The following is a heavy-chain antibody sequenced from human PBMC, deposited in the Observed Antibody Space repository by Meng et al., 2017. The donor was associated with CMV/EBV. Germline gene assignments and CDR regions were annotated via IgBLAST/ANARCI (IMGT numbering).Heavy chain of an antibody. CDR3: ATVILVVVAATHAFDF. J-gene: IGHJ3*01. CDR2: MNPNSGNT. D-gene: IGHD2-15*01. Sequence: ASVKVSCKASGYTFTSYDINWVRQATGQGLEWMGWMNPNSGNTGYAQKFQGRVTVTEDTSTDTAYMELSSLRSEDTAVYYCATVILVVVAATHAFDFWGQGTMVTVSS. V-gene: IGHV1-8*01. CDR1: GYTFTSYD.